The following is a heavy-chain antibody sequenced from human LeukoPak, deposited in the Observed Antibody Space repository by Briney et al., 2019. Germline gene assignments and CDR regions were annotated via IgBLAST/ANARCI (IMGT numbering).Heavy chain of an antibody. CDR2: ISFDGNDK. J-gene: IGHJ3*01. Sequence: GRSLRLSCAASGFTFSSYAMHWVRQAPGKGLAWVALISFDGNDKYHADSVKGRFTISRDNFKSTLYLQMNSLRAEDTAVYYCARDRPSSLWFDALDVWGQGTMVTVSS. V-gene: IGHV3-30-3*01. CDR1: GFTFSSYA. CDR3: ARDRPSSLWFDALDV. D-gene: IGHD2-21*01.